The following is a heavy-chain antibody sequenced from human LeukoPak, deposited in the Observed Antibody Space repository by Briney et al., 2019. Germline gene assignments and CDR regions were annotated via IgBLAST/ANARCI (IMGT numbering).Heavy chain of an antibody. V-gene: IGHV3-7*04. Sequence: GGSLRLSCAASGFTFSDYYMSWIRQAPGKGLQWVASIKQDGSEKHYVDSVRGRFTISRDNAENSLYLQMNSLRAEDTAVYYCARLLGMVTTYDIWGQGTMVTVSS. J-gene: IGHJ3*02. CDR1: GFTFSDYY. CDR2: IKQDGSEK. CDR3: ARLLGMVTTYDI. D-gene: IGHD5-24*01.